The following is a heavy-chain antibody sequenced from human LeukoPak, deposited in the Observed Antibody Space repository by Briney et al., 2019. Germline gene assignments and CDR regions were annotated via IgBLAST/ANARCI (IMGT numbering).Heavy chain of an antibody. CDR3: AKGQYINSYDSSGYGY. Sequence: GRSLRLSCAASGFTFDDYAMHCVPPAPEEGLEWVSGTSWNSGSIGYADSVKGRFTISRDNAKTSLYLQMNSLRAEDTALYYCAKGQYINSYDSSGYGYWGQGTLVTVSS. D-gene: IGHD3-22*01. V-gene: IGHV3-9*01. CDR2: TSWNSGSI. J-gene: IGHJ4*02. CDR1: GFTFDDYA.